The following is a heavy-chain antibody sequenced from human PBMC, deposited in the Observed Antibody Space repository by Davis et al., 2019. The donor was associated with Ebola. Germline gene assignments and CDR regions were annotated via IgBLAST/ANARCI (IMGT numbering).Heavy chain of an antibody. J-gene: IGHJ4*02. D-gene: IGHD2-2*01. CDR1: GFTFSSYW. V-gene: IGHV3-7*01. CDR3: ARSSYQPDY. Sequence: GESLKISCAASGFTFSSYWMHWVRQAPGKVPEWVAKTNPDGSQKYYVDSVKGRFTISRDNAKNSLYLQMNSLRAEDTAVYYCARSSYQPDYWGQGTLVTVSS. CDR2: TNPDGSQK.